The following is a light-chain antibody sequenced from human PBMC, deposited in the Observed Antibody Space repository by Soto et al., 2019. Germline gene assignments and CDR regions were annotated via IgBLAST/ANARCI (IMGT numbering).Light chain of an antibody. CDR2: GAS. V-gene: IGKV3-20*01. CDR3: QQYGSSGT. CDR1: QSVSNNY. J-gene: IGKJ1*01. Sequence: EIVLTQSPGTLSLSPGERATLSCRASQSVSNNYLAWYQQKPGQATRLLIYGASNRATGIPDWFSGSGSGTDFTLTISRLEPEDFAVYYCQQYGSSGTFGQGTKVDI.